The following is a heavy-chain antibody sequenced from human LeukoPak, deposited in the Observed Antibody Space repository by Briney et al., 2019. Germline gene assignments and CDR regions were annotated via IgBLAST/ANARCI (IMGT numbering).Heavy chain of an antibody. Sequence: PGGSLRLSCVASGFTFSTYSMNWVRQAPGRGLEWVSSISSSSSYIYYADSVKGRFTISRDNAKNSLYLQMNSLRAEDTALYYCARWGTELPCMDVWGQGTTVTVSS. J-gene: IGHJ6*02. D-gene: IGHD3-16*01. CDR3: ARWGTELPCMDV. CDR1: GFTFSTYS. CDR2: ISSSSSYI. V-gene: IGHV3-21*01.